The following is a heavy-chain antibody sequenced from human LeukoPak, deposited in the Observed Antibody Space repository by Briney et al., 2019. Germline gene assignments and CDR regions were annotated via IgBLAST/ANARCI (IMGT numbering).Heavy chain of an antibody. Sequence: SETLSLTCAVYGGPFSDYYWSWIRQPPGKGLEWIGKINHSGSTNYRPSLKSRVTISIDTSKNQFSLKLKSMTAADTAVYYCARGEGAGDGYNYEGPFYFDYWGQGTLVTVSS. J-gene: IGHJ4*02. CDR3: ARGEGAGDGYNYEGPFYFDY. CDR1: GGPFSDYY. D-gene: IGHD5-24*01. V-gene: IGHV4-34*01. CDR2: INHSGST.